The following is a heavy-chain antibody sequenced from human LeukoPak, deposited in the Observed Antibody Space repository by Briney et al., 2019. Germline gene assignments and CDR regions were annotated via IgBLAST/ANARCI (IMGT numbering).Heavy chain of an antibody. CDR1: GFTFSSYW. Sequence: GGSLRLSCAASGFTFSSYWMSWVRQAPGKGLEWVANIKQDGSEKYYVDSVKGRFTISRDNAKNSLYLQMNSLRAEDTAVYYCAREGVLLWFGESYDYWGQGTLVTVSS. D-gene: IGHD3-10*01. V-gene: IGHV3-7*01. J-gene: IGHJ4*02. CDR3: AREGVLLWFGESYDY. CDR2: IKQDGSEK.